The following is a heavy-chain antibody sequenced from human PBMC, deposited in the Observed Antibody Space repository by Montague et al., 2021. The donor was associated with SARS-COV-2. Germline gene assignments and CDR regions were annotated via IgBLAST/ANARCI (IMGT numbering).Heavy chain of an antibody. CDR3: ARAAPWSFRDILTGYYYYYGMDV. D-gene: IGHD3-9*01. CDR1: GGPISSYY. CDR2: IYYSGST. Sequence: SETLSLTCTVSGGPISSYYWSWIRQPPGKGLEWIGYIYYSGSTNYNPSLKSRVTISVDTSKNQFSLKLSSVTAADTAVYYCARAAPWSFRDILTGYYYYYGMDVRGQGTTVTVSS. V-gene: IGHV4-59*12. J-gene: IGHJ6*02.